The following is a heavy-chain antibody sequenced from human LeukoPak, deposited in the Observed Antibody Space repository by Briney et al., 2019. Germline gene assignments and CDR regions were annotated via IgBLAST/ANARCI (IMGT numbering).Heavy chain of an antibody. V-gene: IGHV1-46*01. Sequence: ASVKVSCKASGYTFTSYYMHWVRQAPGQGLEWMRIINPSGGSTSYAQKFQGRVTMTRDTSTSTVYMELSSLRSEDTAVYYCARSHLTGIAAAGLDYWGQGTLVTVSS. CDR1: GYTFTSYY. J-gene: IGHJ4*02. D-gene: IGHD6-13*01. CDR3: ARSHLTGIAAAGLDY. CDR2: INPSGGST.